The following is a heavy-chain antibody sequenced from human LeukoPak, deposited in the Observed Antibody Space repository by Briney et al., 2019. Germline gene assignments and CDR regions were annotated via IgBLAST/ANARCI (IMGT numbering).Heavy chain of an antibody. CDR2: INPSGGST. CDR1: GYTFTSYY. CDR3: ARDLSSNGMATTPFPGY. D-gene: IGHD5-24*01. V-gene: IGHV1-46*01. Sequence: ASVKVSCKASGYTFTSYYMHWVRQAPGQGLEWMGIINPSGGSTSYAQKFQGRVTMTRDTSTSTVYMELSSLRSEDTAVYYCARDLSSNGMATTPFPGYWGQGTLVTVSS. J-gene: IGHJ4*02.